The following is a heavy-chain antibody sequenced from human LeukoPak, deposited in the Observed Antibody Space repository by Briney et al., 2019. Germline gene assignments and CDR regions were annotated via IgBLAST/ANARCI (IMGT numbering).Heavy chain of an antibody. CDR2: IIPIFGTA. Sequence: SVEVSCKASGGTFSSYAISWVRQAPGQGLEWMGGIIPIFGTANYAQKFQGRVTITTDESTSTAYMELSSLRSEDTAVYYCARGIVVVPAAIAGAFDIWGQGTMVTVSS. CDR1: GGTFSSYA. J-gene: IGHJ3*02. CDR3: ARGIVVVPAAIAGAFDI. V-gene: IGHV1-69*05. D-gene: IGHD2-2*01.